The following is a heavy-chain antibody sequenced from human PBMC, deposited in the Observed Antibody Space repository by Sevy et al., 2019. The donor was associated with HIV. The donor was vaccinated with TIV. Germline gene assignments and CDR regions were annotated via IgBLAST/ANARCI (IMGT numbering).Heavy chain of an antibody. Sequence: ASVKLSCKASGYTFTGDYLHWVRQAPGQGLEWMGRVYPNSGGTNYAQKFQDRVTMTRDTSISTAYMELNRLRSDDTAVYYCARDAGGGTTNSGMDVWGQGTTVTVSS. J-gene: IGHJ6*02. CDR2: VYPNSGGT. CDR3: ARDAGGGTTNSGMDV. CDR1: GYTFTGDY. D-gene: IGHD1-7*01. V-gene: IGHV1-2*06.